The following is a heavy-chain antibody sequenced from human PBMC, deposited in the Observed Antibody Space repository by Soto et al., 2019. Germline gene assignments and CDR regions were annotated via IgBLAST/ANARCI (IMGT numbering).Heavy chain of an antibody. CDR3: ASGGQTIIPKD. V-gene: IGHV4-34*01. D-gene: IGHD3-9*01. CDR1: GGSFSGYY. CDR2: INHSGST. J-gene: IGHJ4*02. Sequence: SETLSLTCAVYGGSFSGYYWSWIRQPPGKGLDWIGEINHSGSTNYNPSLKGRVTISVDTSKNQFSLKLSSVTAADTAVYYCASGGQTIIPKDWGQGTLVTVSS.